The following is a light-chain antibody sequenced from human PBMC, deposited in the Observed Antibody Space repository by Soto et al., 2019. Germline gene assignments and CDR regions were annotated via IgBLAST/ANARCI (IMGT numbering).Light chain of an antibody. CDR2: DAS. V-gene: IGKV1-5*01. CDR3: QQYGYT. J-gene: IGKJ2*01. Sequence: DIQMTQSPSTLSASVGDRVTITCRASQSISSWLAWYQQKPGKAPKLLIYDASSLESGVPSRFSGSGSGTEFTLTISSLQPDDFATYYCQQYGYTFGQGTKV. CDR1: QSISSW.